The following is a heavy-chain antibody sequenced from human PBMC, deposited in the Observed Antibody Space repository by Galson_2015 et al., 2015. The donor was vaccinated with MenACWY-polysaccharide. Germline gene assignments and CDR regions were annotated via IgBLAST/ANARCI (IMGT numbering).Heavy chain of an antibody. CDR2: INHAGRT. D-gene: IGHD3-22*01. CDR1: GGSFTNYF. CDR3: ARAWSSGYYSDY. Sequence: ETLSLTCAVYGGSFTNYFWTWIRQSPEKGLEWIAEINHAGRTTYNPTPRSRVTVSVDPSKNQFSINLTSVTAADTAVYYCARAWSSGYYSDYWGQGIPVTISS. V-gene: IGHV4-34*01. J-gene: IGHJ4*02.